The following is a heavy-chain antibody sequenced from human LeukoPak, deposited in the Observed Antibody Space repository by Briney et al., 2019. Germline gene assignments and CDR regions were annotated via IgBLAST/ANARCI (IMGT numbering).Heavy chain of an antibody. CDR2: ISSSSSYI. CDR1: GFTFSSYS. V-gene: IGHV3-21*01. CDR3: ARPTLGTTVTTGY. Sequence: GGSLRLSCAASGFTFSSYSMNWVRQAPGKGLEWVSSISSSSSYIYYADSVKGRFTISRDNAKNSLYLQMNSLRAEDTAVYYCARPTLGTTVTTGYWGQGTLVTVPS. J-gene: IGHJ4*02. D-gene: IGHD4-17*01.